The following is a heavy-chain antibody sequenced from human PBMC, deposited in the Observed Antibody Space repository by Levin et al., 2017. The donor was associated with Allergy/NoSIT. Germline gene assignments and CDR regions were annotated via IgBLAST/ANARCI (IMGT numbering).Heavy chain of an antibody. J-gene: IGHJ4*02. CDR1: GFTFSSSA. V-gene: IGHV3-30-3*01. CDR3: ARDLSSRPLYYFDY. D-gene: IGHD6-13*01. Sequence: LSLTCAASGFTFSSSAMHWVRQAPGKGLEWVAVISYDGSNKYYADSVKGRFTISRDNSKNTLYLQMNSLRAEDTAVYYCARDLSSRPLYYFDYWGQGTLVTVSS. CDR2: ISYDGSNK.